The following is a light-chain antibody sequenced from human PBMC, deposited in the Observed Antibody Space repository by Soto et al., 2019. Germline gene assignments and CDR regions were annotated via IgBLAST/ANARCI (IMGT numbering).Light chain of an antibody. CDR3: QQYDGSSIT. V-gene: IGKV3-20*01. J-gene: IGKJ5*01. CDR2: DAS. CDR1: QTVRNNY. Sequence: EIVLTQSPGTLSLSPGERATLSCRASQTVRNNYLAWYQQKPGQAPRLLIYDASSRATGVPDRFSGSGSGTDFTLTISRLEPEDFAVYSCQQYDGSSITFGQGTRLEI.